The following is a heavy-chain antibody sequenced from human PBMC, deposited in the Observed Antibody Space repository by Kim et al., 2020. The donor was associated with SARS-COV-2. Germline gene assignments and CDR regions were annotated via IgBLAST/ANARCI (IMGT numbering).Heavy chain of an antibody. D-gene: IGHD6-19*01. CDR2: ISWNSGSI. Sequence: GGSLRLSCAASGFTFDDYAMHWVRQAPGKGLEWVSGISWNSGSIGYADSVKGRFTISRDNAKNSLYLQMNSLRAEDTALYYCAKFDEQWLVPEGRYYYYGMDVWGQGTTVTVSS. CDR3: AKFDEQWLVPEGRYYYYGMDV. V-gene: IGHV3-9*01. CDR1: GFTFDDYA. J-gene: IGHJ6*02.